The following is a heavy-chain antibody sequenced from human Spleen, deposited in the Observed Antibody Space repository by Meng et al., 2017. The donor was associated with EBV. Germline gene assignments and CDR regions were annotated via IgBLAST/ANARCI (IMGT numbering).Heavy chain of an antibody. V-gene: IGHV4-39*01. J-gene: IGHJ5*02. Sequence: LHERETGPVMVKPSETLSLTCSVSGASISCFSSGGWCRQPPGRGLEWIGSVHYTGSTYYSPSLKSRVTVSVDTSTNQFSLRLTSVTAADTAVYYCARPFPSWQSPRLDPFGAWGQGTLVTVSS. D-gene: IGHD6-19*01. CDR3: ARPFPSWQSPRLDPFGA. CDR1: GASISCFSS. CDR2: VHYTGST.